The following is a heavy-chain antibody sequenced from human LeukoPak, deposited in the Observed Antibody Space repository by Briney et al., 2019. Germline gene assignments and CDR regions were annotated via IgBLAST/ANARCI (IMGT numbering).Heavy chain of an antibody. CDR1: GGSISSYY. Sequence: PSETLSLTCTVSGGSISSYYWSWIRQPPGKGLEWIGYIYYSGSTNYNPSLKSRVTISVDTSKNQFSLKLSSVTAADTAVYYCAGVNFGIAAAGTLDLQNWFDPWGQGTLVTVSS. CDR3: AGVNFGIAAAGTLDLQNWFDP. D-gene: IGHD6-13*01. V-gene: IGHV4-59*01. J-gene: IGHJ5*02. CDR2: IYYSGST.